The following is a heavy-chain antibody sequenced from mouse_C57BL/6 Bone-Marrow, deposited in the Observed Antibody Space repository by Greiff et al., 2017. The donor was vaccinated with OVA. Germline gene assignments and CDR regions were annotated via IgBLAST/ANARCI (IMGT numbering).Heavy chain of an antibody. CDR2: ISSGGDYI. CDR3: ARQSPITTVVATGAMDY. CDR1: GFTFSSYA. J-gene: IGHJ4*01. V-gene: IGHV5S21*01. Sequence: EVKLVESGEGLVKPGGSLKLSCAASGFTFSSYAMSWVRQTPEKRLEWVAYISSGGDYIYYADTVKGRFTISRDNAKNTLYLQMSRLKSEDTAMYYCARQSPITTVVATGAMDYWGQGTSVTVSS. D-gene: IGHD1-1*01.